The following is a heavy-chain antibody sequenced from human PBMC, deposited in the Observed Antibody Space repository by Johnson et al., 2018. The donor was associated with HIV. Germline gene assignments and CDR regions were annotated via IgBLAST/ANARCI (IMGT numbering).Heavy chain of an antibody. CDR1: GFSVSSNY. CDR2: ISYDGSNK. D-gene: IGHD1-26*01. Sequence: QVLLVESGGGLVQPGGSLRLSCAASGFSVSSNYMTWVRQPPGKGLEWVAVISYDGSNKYYADSVKGRFTISRDNSKNTLYLQMNSLRDEYTAVYYCASPSRGGGSYVGVAFDIWGQGTMVTVSP. CDR3: ASPSRGGGSYVGVAFDI. V-gene: IGHV3-30*03. J-gene: IGHJ3*02.